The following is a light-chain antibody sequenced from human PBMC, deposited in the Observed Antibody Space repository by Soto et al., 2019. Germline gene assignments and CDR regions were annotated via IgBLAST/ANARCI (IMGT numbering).Light chain of an antibody. V-gene: IGKV3-11*01. Sequence: EIVMTQSPGTLSVSPGERATLSCRAGQGVTTNFAWYQQKSGQSPRLLIHDASHRAAGIPARFSGSGFGTDFTLTISSLEPEDAAVYYCQQRSNWPPITFGQGTRLEIK. J-gene: IGKJ5*01. CDR3: QQRSNWPPIT. CDR2: DAS. CDR1: QGVTTN.